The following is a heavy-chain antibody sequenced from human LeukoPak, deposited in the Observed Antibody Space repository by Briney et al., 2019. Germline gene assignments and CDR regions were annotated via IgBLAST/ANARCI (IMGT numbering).Heavy chain of an antibody. Sequence: GGSLRLSCAASGFTFSIYGMPWVRQAPGKGLEWVAVISHDGSNKYYADSVKGRFAVSRDNSENTLYLQMNSLRTEDTAVYYCAKAKFYYDSSDYYPLDCWGQGTLVTVSS. CDR3: AKAKFYYDSSDYYPLDC. CDR1: GFTFSIYG. D-gene: IGHD3-22*01. CDR2: ISHDGSNK. V-gene: IGHV3-30*18. J-gene: IGHJ4*02.